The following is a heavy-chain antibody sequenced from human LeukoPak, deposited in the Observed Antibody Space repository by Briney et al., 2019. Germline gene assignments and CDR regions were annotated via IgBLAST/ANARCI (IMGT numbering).Heavy chain of an antibody. D-gene: IGHD1-1*01. J-gene: IGHJ4*02. CDR1: GGSFSGYY. CDR3: ARGRLDGYYFDC. CDR2: IHYSGAT. Sequence: SETLSLTCVVYGGSFSGYYWTWIRQPPGKGLEWIGEIHYSGATSYKPSLKSRFTISGDTSKKQVSLNLRSVTAADTAVYYCARGRLDGYYFDCWGQGALATVSS. V-gene: IGHV4-34*01.